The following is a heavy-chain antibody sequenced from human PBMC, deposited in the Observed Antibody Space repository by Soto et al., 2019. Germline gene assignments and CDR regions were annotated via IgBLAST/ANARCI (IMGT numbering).Heavy chain of an antibody. Sequence: GGSLRLSCRASGLAFGNYAMNWVRQVPGRGLEWAAGVSTNGRSTYYADSVRGRFTISRDNSKITVYLQMNSLRAEDTAAYYCAKDRAFNYFYGMDVWGQGTTVTVSS. CDR1: GLAFGNYA. CDR2: VSTNGRST. D-gene: IGHD3-10*01. J-gene: IGHJ6*02. V-gene: IGHV3-23*01. CDR3: AKDRAFNYFYGMDV.